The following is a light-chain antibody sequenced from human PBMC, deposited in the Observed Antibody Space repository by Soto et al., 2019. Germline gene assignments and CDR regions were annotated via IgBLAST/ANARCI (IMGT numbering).Light chain of an antibody. J-gene: IGKJ1*01. Sequence: EIVLTQSPGTLSLSPWERATLSCRASQSVSSSDLAWYQQKPGQAPSLLIYGASSRATGIPDRFSGSVSGIDFTLTISRMEPEDFAMYYCQHYGGSRTFGQGTKVEI. V-gene: IGKV3-20*01. CDR1: QSVSSSD. CDR2: GAS. CDR3: QHYGGSRT.